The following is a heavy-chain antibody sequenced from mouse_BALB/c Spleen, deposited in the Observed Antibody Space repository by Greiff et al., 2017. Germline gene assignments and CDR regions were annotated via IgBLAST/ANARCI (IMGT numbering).Heavy chain of an antibody. CDR1: GFNIKDTY. CDR2: IDPANGNT. Sequence: VQLKQSGAELVKPGASVKLSCTASGFNIKDTYMHWVKQRPEQGLEWIGRIDPANGNTKYDPKFQGKATITADTSSNTAYLQLSSLTSEDTAVYYCARFPPYGSTFFDYWGQGTTLTVSS. V-gene: IGHV14-3*02. D-gene: IGHD1-1*01. J-gene: IGHJ2*01. CDR3: ARFPPYGSTFFDY.